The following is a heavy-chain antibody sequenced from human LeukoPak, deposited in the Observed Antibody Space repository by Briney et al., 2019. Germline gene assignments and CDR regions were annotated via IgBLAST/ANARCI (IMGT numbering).Heavy chain of an antibody. V-gene: IGHV1-24*01. Sequence: ASVKVSCKISGYTLTDLSIHWVRQAPGKGLEWMGGFDPENGETTYAQEFQGRVTMTEDTSTDTAHMELSSLRSEDTAVYYCARNRVLLWFGELASLDPWGQGTLVTVSS. CDR2: FDPENGET. CDR3: ARNRVLLWFGELASLDP. D-gene: IGHD3-10*01. J-gene: IGHJ5*02. CDR1: GYTLTDLS.